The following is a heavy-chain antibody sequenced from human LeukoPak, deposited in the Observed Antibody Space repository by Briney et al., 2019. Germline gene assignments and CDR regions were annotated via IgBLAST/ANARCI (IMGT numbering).Heavy chain of an antibody. V-gene: IGHV5-51*01. D-gene: IGHD3-3*01. CDR3: ARHREPYYDFWSGYSPDY. J-gene: IGHJ4*02. CDR2: IYPGDSDT. Sequence: GESLKISCKGSGCSFTSYWIGWVRQMPGKGLEWMGIIYPGDSDTRYSPSFQGQVTISADKSISTAYLQWSSLKASDTAMYYCARHREPYYDFWSGYSPDYWGQGTLVTVSS. CDR1: GCSFTSYW.